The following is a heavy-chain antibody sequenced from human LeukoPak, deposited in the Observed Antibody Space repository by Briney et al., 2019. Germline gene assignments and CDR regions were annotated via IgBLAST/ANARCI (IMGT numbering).Heavy chain of an antibody. CDR3: ARDGEKSYASDY. D-gene: IGHD2-2*01. V-gene: IGHV4-39*02. CDR1: GGSISSSTYY. CDR2: VHYSGGS. Sequence: SETLSLTCTVSGGSISSSTYYWGWIRQSPGKGLEWIGSVHYSGGSYYNPSLKSRVTIFLDTSKKQFSLKLSSVTAADTAVYYCARDGEKSYASDYWGQGTLVTVSS. J-gene: IGHJ4*02.